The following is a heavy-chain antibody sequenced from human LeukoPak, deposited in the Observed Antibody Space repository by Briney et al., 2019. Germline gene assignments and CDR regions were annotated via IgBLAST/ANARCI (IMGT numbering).Heavy chain of an antibody. CDR2: IGTSSGGST. CDR1: GFTSSSYA. CDR3: AKSPVAIMIVVVPYGMDV. V-gene: IGHV3-23*01. Sequence: PGGSLRLSCAASGFTSSSYAMTWVRQAPGKGLEWVSAIGTSSGGSTFYADSVKGRFTISRDNSKNTLYLEMNSLRAEDTAVYYCAKSPVAIMIVVVPYGMDVWGQGTTVTVSS. J-gene: IGHJ6*02. D-gene: IGHD3-22*01.